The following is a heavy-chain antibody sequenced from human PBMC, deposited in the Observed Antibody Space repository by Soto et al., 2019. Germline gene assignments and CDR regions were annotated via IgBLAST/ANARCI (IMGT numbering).Heavy chain of an antibody. CDR2: INPNSGGT. CDR1: AYTFTAYY. CDR3: ARDHVDIVATGPNCSGGSCYPYYYYGMDV. Sequence: ASVKVSCKASAYTFTAYYMHCVRSAPGQGLEWMGWINPNSGGTNYAQKFQGWVTMTRDTSISTAYMELSRLRSDDTAVYYCARDHVDIVATGPNCSGGSCYPYYYYGMDVWGQGTTVTVSS. D-gene: IGHD2-15*01. V-gene: IGHV1-2*04. J-gene: IGHJ6*02.